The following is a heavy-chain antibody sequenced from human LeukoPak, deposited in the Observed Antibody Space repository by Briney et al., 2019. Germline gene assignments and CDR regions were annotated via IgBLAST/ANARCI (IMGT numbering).Heavy chain of an antibody. D-gene: IGHD3-22*01. Sequence: GGSLRISCAASGFTFSSYSMNWVRQAPGKGLEWVSSISSSSSYIYYADSVKGRFTISRDNAKNSLYLQMNSLRAEDTAVYYCARKARPLVIDYWGQGTLVTVSS. V-gene: IGHV3-21*01. CDR2: ISSSSSYI. J-gene: IGHJ4*02. CDR3: ARKARPLVIDY. CDR1: GFTFSSYS.